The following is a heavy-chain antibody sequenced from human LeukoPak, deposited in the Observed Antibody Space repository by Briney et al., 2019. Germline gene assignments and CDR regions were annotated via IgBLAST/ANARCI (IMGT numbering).Heavy chain of an antibody. CDR2: CYYSGST. D-gene: IGHD3-10*01. CDR3: ARGPRISLVRGALELDY. V-gene: IGHV4-39*07. J-gene: IGHJ4*02. CDR1: GGSISSRSYY. Sequence: SETLSLTCTVSGGSISSRSYYWGWIRQPPGKGLEWIGSCYYSGSTNYNPSLKSRLTISVDTSKNQFSLKLSSVTAADTAVYYCARGPRISLVRGALELDYWGQGTLVTVSS.